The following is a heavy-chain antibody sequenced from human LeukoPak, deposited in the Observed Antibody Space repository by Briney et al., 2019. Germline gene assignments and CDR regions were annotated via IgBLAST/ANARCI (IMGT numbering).Heavy chain of an antibody. CDR2: INHSGST. J-gene: IGHJ4*02. Sequence: SETLSLTCAVYGGSFSGYYWSWIRQPPGKGLEWIGEINHSGSTNYNPSLKSRVTISVDTSKNQFSLKLSSVTAADTAVYYCARCLAAAVDYWGQGTLVTVSS. CDR1: GGSFSGYY. V-gene: IGHV4-34*01. CDR3: ARCLAAAVDY. D-gene: IGHD6-13*01.